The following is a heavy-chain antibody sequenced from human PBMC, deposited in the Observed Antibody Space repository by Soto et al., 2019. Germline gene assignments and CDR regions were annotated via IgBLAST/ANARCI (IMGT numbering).Heavy chain of an antibody. V-gene: IGHV1-69*13. CDR2: IIPIFGTT. J-gene: IGHJ6*02. Sequence: ASVKVSCKASGGTFSSYAISWVRQAPGQGLEWMGGIIPIFGTTNYAQKFHGRVTIIADESTSTAYMEMRSLRSEDTAVYYCARVRGHCSDGSCYSPYDYYYYGMDVWGQGTTVTVSS. D-gene: IGHD2-15*01. CDR1: GGTFSSYA. CDR3: ARVRGHCSDGSCYSPYDYYYYGMDV.